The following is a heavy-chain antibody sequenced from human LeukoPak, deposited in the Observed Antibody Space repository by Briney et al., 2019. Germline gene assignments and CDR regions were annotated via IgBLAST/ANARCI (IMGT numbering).Heavy chain of an antibody. Sequence: GASVKVSCKASGYTFTSYGISWVRQAPGQGLEWMGWISAYNGNTNYAQKLQGRVTMTTDTSTSTAYMELRSLRSDDTAVYYCARDQGERSGWYHLGYYYYYMDVWGKGTTVTVSS. CDR3: ARDQGERSGWYHLGYYYYYMDV. J-gene: IGHJ6*03. CDR1: GYTFTSYG. CDR2: ISAYNGNT. V-gene: IGHV1-18*01. D-gene: IGHD6-19*01.